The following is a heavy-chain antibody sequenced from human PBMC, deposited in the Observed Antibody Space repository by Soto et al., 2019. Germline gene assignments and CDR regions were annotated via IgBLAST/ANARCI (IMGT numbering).Heavy chain of an antibody. V-gene: IGHV4-4*02. J-gene: IGHJ4*02. CDR2: VYHTGNT. D-gene: IGHD3-10*01. Sequence: QVQLQESGPGLVKPSGTLSLTCSVSGVSIDSANWWTWVRQPPGKGLEWIGEVYHTGNTNYQPSFKSRVTISVDKSKNHSLKLNSVTAADTAVYYCARDPSRGVPDFWGQGTLVTVSP. CDR3: ARDPSRGVPDF. CDR1: GVSIDSANW.